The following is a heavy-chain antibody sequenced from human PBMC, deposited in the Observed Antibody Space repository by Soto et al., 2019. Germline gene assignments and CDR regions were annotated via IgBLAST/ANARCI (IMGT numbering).Heavy chain of an antibody. V-gene: IGHV2-70*20. CDR1: GFSLTTLGMS. D-gene: IGHD3-10*01. CDR3: VRGEVPSTMVMFFDY. J-gene: IGHJ4*02. CDR2: INWEDDK. Sequence: SGPTLVNPTQTLTLTCSFSGFSLTTLGMSVSWVRQPPGKALEWLAFINWEDDKYYRPSLETRLTISKDTSTNRVLLTMTKLDPADTATYYCVRGEVPSTMVMFFDYWGQGALVTVSS.